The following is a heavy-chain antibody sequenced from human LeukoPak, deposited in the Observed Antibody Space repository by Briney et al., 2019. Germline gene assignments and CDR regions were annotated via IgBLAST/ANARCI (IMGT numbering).Heavy chain of an antibody. Sequence: PSETLPLTCAVYGGSFSGYYWSWVRQPPGKGLEWIGEINHSGSTNYNPSLKSRVTISVDTSKNQFSLKLSSVTAADTAVYYCARPSGYCSGGSCSPAFDYWGQGTLVTVSS. D-gene: IGHD2-15*01. CDR2: INHSGST. CDR3: ARPSGYCSGGSCSPAFDY. CDR1: GGSFSGYY. V-gene: IGHV4-34*01. J-gene: IGHJ4*02.